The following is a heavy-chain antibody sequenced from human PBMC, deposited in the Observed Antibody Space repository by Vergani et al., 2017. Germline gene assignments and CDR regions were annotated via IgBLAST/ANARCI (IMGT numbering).Heavy chain of an antibody. CDR2: IYYSGST. J-gene: IGHJ5*02. CDR3: AIGEGYCSGGSCYPNWFDP. CDR1: GGSVSSGSYY. V-gene: IGHV4-61*01. Sequence: QVQLQESGPGLVKPSETLSLTCTVSGGSVSSGSYYWSWIRQPPGKGLEWIGYIYYSGSTNYNPSLKSRVTISVDTSKNQFSLKLSSVTAADTAVYYCAIGEGYCSGGSCYPNWFDPWGQGTLVTVSS. D-gene: IGHD2-15*01.